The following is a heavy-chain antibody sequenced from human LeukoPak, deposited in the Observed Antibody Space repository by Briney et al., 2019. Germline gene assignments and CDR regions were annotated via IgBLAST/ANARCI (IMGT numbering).Heavy chain of an antibody. CDR3: ARQYCSGGSCYHFDY. CDR2: IYPGDSDT. J-gene: IGHJ4*02. V-gene: IGHV5-51*01. D-gene: IGHD2-15*01. CDR1: GDSFTSYW. Sequence: GESRKISGMGSGDSFTSYWIGGVRQMPGKGREGMGIIYPGDSDTSYSPSFQGQVTISADNSTSTAYMQWRSLKASDTAMYYCARQYCSGGSCYHFDYWGQGTLVTVSS.